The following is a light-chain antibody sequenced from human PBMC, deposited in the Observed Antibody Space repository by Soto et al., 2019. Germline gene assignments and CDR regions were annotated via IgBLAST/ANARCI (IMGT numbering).Light chain of an antibody. CDR2: AAS. CDR1: QGISNY. V-gene: IGKV1-27*01. CDR3: QKYSSAPFT. J-gene: IGKJ3*01. Sequence: DIQMTQSPSSLSASVGDRVTITCRASQGISNYVAWYQQKPGTAPNVLISAASTLQSGIPSRFSGSGFGTDFTLNISNLQPEDVATYYCQKYSSAPFTFGPGTKVEI.